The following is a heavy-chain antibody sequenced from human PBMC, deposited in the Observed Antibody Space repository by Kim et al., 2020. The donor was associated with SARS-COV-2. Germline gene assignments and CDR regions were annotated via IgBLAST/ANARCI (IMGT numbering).Heavy chain of an antibody. V-gene: IGHV3-30*18. CDR3: AKVGDYYGSGSYYNHLD. J-gene: IGHJ4*01. Sequence: GGSLRLSCAASGFTFSSYGMHWVRQAPGKGLEWVAVISYDGSNKYYADSVKGRFTISRDISKNTLYLQMNSLRAEDTAVYYCAKVGDYYGSGSYYNHLD. D-gene: IGHD3-10*01. CDR1: GFTFSSYG. CDR2: ISYDGSNK.